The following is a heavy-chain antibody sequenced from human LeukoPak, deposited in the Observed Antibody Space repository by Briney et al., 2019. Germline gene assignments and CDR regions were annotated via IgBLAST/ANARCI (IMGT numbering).Heavy chain of an antibody. CDR2: FDPEDGET. CDR1: GYTFTSYY. J-gene: IGHJ4*02. Sequence: GASVKVSCKASGYTFTSYYMHWVRQAPGKGLEWMGGFDPEDGETIYAQKFQGRVTMTEDTSTDTAYMELSSLRSEDTAVYYCAMHYVGSYYYFDYWGQGTLVTVSS. V-gene: IGHV1-24*01. D-gene: IGHD1-26*01. CDR3: AMHYVGSYYYFDY.